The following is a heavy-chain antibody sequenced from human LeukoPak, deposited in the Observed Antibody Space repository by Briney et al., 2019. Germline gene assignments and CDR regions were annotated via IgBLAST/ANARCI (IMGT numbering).Heavy chain of an antibody. Sequence: GASVKVSCKASGYTFTGYYMHWVRQSPGQGLEWMGWINPNSGGTNYAQKFQGWVTMTRDTSISTAYMELSRLRSDDTAVYYCARGYSSGWSGIPRFDPWGQGTLVTVSS. J-gene: IGHJ5*02. CDR2: INPNSGGT. D-gene: IGHD6-19*01. V-gene: IGHV1-2*04. CDR1: GYTFTGYY. CDR3: ARGYSSGWSGIPRFDP.